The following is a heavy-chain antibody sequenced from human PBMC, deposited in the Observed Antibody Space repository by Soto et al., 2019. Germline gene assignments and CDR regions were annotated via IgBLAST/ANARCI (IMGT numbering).Heavy chain of an antibody. CDR2: INAGNGNT. J-gene: IGHJ6*03. D-gene: IGHD6-19*01. Sequence: ASVKVSCKASGYTFTSYAMHWVRQAPGQRLEWMGWINAGNGNTKYSQKFQGRVTITRDTSASTAYMELSSLRSEDTAVYYCARNICSGWPYYYYMYVWAQRTTVTVYS. CDR3: ARNICSGWPYYYYMYV. V-gene: IGHV1-3*01. CDR1: GYTFTSYA.